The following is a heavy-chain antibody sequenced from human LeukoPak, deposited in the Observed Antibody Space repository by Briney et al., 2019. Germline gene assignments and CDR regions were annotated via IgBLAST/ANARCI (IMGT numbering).Heavy chain of an antibody. CDR2: ISGSGGST. CDR3: ARQRSLRLNNWFDP. CDR1: GFTFSSYA. Sequence: GGSLRLSCAASGFTFSSYAMSWVRQAPGKGLEWVSAISGSGGSTYYADSVKGRFTISRDNSKNTLYLQMNSLRAEDTAVYYCARQRSLRLNNWFDPWGQGTLVTVSS. V-gene: IGHV3-23*01. J-gene: IGHJ5*02. D-gene: IGHD3-16*01.